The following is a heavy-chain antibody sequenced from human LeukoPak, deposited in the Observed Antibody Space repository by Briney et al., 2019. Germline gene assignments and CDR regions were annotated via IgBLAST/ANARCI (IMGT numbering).Heavy chain of an antibody. Sequence: ASVKVSRKASGGTFSSYAISGVRQAPGQGLEWMGGIIPIIGTANYAQKFQGRVTITTDESTSTAYMELSSLRSEDTAVYYCARGGLRYFDWLLCWGQGTLVTVSS. CDR2: IIPIIGTA. J-gene: IGHJ4*02. CDR1: GGTFSSYA. V-gene: IGHV1-69*05. CDR3: ARGGLRYFDWLLC. D-gene: IGHD3-9*01.